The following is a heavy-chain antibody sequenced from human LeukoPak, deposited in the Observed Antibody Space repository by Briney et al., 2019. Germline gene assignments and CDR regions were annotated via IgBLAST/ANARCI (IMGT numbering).Heavy chain of an antibody. D-gene: IGHD3-22*01. J-gene: IGHJ3*02. CDR2: IYYSGST. V-gene: IGHV4-31*03. CDR1: GGSISSGAYF. Sequence: SETLSLTCTVSGGSISSGAYFWSWIRQHPGKGLEWIGYIYYSGSTYYNPSLKSRVSISVDTSKNQFSLNLTSVTAADTAVYYCARDINAIDSTGYYSRYAFDIWGQGTMVTVSS. CDR3: ARDINAIDSTGYYSRYAFDI.